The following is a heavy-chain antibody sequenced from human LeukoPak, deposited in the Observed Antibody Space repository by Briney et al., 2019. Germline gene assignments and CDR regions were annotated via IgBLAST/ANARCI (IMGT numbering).Heavy chain of an antibody. CDR3: ARFVPNYYDSSGYYPNDAFDI. V-gene: IGHV3-21*01. Sequence: GGSLRLSCAASGFTFSSYSMNWVRQAPGKGLEWVSSISSSSSYIYYADSVKGRFTISRDNAKNSLYLQMDSLRAEDTAVYYCARFVPNYYDSSGYYPNDAFDIRGQGTMVTVSS. J-gene: IGHJ3*02. CDR1: GFTFSSYS. CDR2: ISSSSSYI. D-gene: IGHD3-22*01.